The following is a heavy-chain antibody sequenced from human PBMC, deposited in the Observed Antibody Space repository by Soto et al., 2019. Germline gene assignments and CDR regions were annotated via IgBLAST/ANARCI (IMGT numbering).Heavy chain of an antibody. Sequence: PSETLSLTSTVSGGSINNYYWSWIRQPPGKGLEWIGYIYYNGRATYNPSLKSRVTISVDTSKNQFSLRVNSVTAADTAVYYCAREPTASNFDYWGRGILVTVSS. CDR3: AREPTASNFDY. CDR2: IYYNGRA. V-gene: IGHV4-59*01. D-gene: IGHD2-21*02. J-gene: IGHJ4*02. CDR1: GGSINNYY.